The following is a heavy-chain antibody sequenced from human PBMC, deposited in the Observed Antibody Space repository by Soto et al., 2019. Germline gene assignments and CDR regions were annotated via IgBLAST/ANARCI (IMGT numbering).Heavy chain of an antibody. J-gene: IGHJ6*02. CDR3: ARLSRHSSSGHPYYYYYYGMDV. CDR2: IYYSGSA. D-gene: IGHD6-13*01. Sequence: SETLSLTCTVSGGSISSSSYYWGWIRQPPGKGLEWIGSIYYSGSAYYNPSLKSRVTISVDTSKNQFSLKLSSVTAADTAVYYCARLSRHSSSGHPYYYYYYGMDVWGQGTTVTVCS. V-gene: IGHV4-39*01. CDR1: GGSISSSSYY.